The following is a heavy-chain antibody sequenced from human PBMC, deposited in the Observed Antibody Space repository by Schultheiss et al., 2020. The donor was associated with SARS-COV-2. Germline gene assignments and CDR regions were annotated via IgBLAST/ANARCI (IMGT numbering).Heavy chain of an antibody. D-gene: IGHD4-17*01. Sequence: SETLSLTCAVSGGSISSSNWWSWIRQPPGKGLEWIGYIYYSGSTNYNPSLKSRVTISVDTSKNQFSLKLSSVTAADTAVYYCARSYGDYKLPFDYWGQGTLVTVSS. J-gene: IGHJ4*02. CDR1: GGSISSSNW. CDR3: ARSYGDYKLPFDY. CDR2: IYYSGST. V-gene: IGHV4-59*08.